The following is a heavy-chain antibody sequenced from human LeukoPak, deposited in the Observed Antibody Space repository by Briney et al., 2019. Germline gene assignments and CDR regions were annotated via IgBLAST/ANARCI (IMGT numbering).Heavy chain of an antibody. CDR1: GDSINSLDL. CDR2: MYLSGTT. V-gene: IGHV4-4*02. CDR3: ADLVGRYSSGLYYYYFDY. Sequence: SETLSLTCTVSGDSINSLDLWSWVRQPPGEGLGWIGEMYLSGTTHSNPSVKSRVTISIDKSKNQFFLNLSSVTAADTAVYYCADLVGRYSSGLYYYYFDYWGQGTLVTVSS. D-gene: IGHD3-22*01. J-gene: IGHJ4*02.